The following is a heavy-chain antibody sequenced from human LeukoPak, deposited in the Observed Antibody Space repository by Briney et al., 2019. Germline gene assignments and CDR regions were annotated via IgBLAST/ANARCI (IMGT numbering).Heavy chain of an antibody. V-gene: IGHV1-24*01. CDR1: GYTLTELS. J-gene: IGHJ6*03. CDR3: ARDRTGTTKRPYYYYYMDV. D-gene: IGHD1-7*01. CDR2: FDPEDGET. Sequence: GASVKVSCKVSGYTLTELSMHWVRQAPGKGLEWMGGFDPEDGETIYAQKFQGRVTMTEDTSTDTAYMELRSLRSDDTAVYYCARDRTGTTKRPYYYYYMDVWGKGTTVTVSS.